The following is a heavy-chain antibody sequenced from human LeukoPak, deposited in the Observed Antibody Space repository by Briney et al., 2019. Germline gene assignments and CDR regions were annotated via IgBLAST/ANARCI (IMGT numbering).Heavy chain of an antibody. D-gene: IGHD6-19*01. CDR3: ARSPSPYSSGWYFDY. CDR1: GDSVSSNSAA. Sequence: PSQTLSLTCAIYGDSVSSNSAAWNWIRQSPSRGLEWLGRTYQRSKWYNDYAVSVKSRITINPDISKNQFSLQLNSVTPEDTAVYYCARSPSPYSSGWYFDYWGQGTLVTVSS. CDR2: TYQRSKWYN. V-gene: IGHV6-1*01. J-gene: IGHJ4*02.